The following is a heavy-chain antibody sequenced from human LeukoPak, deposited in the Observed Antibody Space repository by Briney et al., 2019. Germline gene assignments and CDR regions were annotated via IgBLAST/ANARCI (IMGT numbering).Heavy chain of an antibody. Sequence: ASVKVSCKSSGYTFSSYDINWVRQATGQGLEWMGWMNPNIGSTGYAQKFQGRVTMTRSTSISTAYMELSSLRSEDTAVYYCVRVQSGSYARYGMDVWGQGTTVTVSS. CDR3: VRVQSGSYARYGMDV. CDR1: GYTFSSYD. CDR2: MNPNIGST. D-gene: IGHD1-26*01. J-gene: IGHJ6*02. V-gene: IGHV1-8*01.